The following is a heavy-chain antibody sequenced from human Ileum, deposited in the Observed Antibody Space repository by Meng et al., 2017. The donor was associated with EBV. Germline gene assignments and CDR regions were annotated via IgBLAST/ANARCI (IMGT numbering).Heavy chain of an antibody. J-gene: IGHJ4*02. CDR3: ARDSSSSAYSPFDY. CDR1: GDIVSSNSAA. CDR2: TYYRSKWYN. Sequence: QVPLPNPGPGMVKPSPTLSLTCALSGDIVSSNSAAWNWIRQSPSRGLEWLGRTYYRSKWYNDYAVSVKSRITINPDTSKNQFSLQLNSVTPEDTAVYYCARDSSSSAYSPFDYWGQGTLVTVSS. D-gene: IGHD3-22*01. V-gene: IGHV6-1*01.